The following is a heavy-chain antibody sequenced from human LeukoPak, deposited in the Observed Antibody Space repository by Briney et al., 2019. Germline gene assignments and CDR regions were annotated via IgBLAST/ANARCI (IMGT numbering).Heavy chain of an antibody. D-gene: IGHD2-2*01. CDR2: ISGSGSTT. J-gene: IGHJ6*02. CDR1: GFTFSSYA. CDR3: AKDQAYGPGAPYGMDV. Sequence: GGSLRLPCAASGFTFSSYAMNWVRQAPGKGLEWVSGISGSGSTTYYAVSVEGRFTISRDKSKSTVYLQMYSLRAEDTAVYYCAKDQAYGPGAPYGMDVWGQGTTVTVSS. V-gene: IGHV3-23*01.